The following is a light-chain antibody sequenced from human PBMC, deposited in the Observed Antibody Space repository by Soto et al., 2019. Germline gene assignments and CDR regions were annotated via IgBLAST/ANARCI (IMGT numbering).Light chain of an antibody. V-gene: IGKV3-20*01. J-gene: IGKJ4*01. CDR2: AAS. CDR1: QSVSSSS. CDR3: QQYGRGLT. Sequence: SVLTQSPATLSLSPGERATLSCRASQSVSSSSLAWYQQKPGQAPRLLIYAASSRATGIPDRISGSGSGTDFTLTISRLEPEDFAVYYCQQYGRGLTFGGGTKVDIK.